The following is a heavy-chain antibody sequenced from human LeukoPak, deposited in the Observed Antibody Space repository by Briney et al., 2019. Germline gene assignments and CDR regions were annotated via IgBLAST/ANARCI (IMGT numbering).Heavy chain of an antibody. Sequence: PSETLSLTCTVSGGSISSGDYYWSWIRQPPGKGLEWIGYIYYSGSTYYNPSLKSRVTISVDTSKNQFSLKLSSVTAADTAVYYCARGDYGSGSPLDYWGRGTLVTVSS. CDR2: IYYSGST. V-gene: IGHV4-30-4*01. D-gene: IGHD3-10*01. J-gene: IGHJ4*02. CDR3: ARGDYGSGSPLDY. CDR1: GGSISSGDYY.